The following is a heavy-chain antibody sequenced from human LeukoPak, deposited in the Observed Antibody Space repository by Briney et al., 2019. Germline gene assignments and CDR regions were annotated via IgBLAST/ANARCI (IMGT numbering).Heavy chain of an antibody. CDR3: ASLGYCSGGSCYLGTGAFDI. V-gene: IGHV4-59*01. CDR2: IYYSGST. Sequence: SETLSLTCTVSGGSISSYYWSWIRQPPGKGLEWVGFIYYSGSTNYNPSLKSRVTISVDTSKNQFSLQLSSVTAADTAVYYCASLGYCSGGSCYLGTGAFDIWGQGTMVTVSS. CDR1: GGSISSYY. J-gene: IGHJ3*02. D-gene: IGHD2-15*01.